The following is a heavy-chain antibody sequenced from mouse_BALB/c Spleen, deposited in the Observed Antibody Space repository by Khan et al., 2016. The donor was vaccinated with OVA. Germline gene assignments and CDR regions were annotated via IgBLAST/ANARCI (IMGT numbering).Heavy chain of an antibody. CDR3: AKNRNGYFDY. CDR2: IWSGGIA. CDR1: GFSLTNYG. J-gene: IGHJ2*01. D-gene: IGHD1-1*02. Sequence: QVQLKQSGPGLVQPSQSLSITCTVPGFSLTNYGVHWVRQSPGKGLEWLGVIWSGGIADYNETFISRLSISKDISKSLVFIKMNSMKANDTAIYDCAKNRNGYFDYWGQGTTLTVSS. V-gene: IGHV2-2*02.